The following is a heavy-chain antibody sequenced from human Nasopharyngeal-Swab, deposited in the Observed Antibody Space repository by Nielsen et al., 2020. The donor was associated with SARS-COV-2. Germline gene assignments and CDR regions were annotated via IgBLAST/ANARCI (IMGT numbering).Heavy chain of an antibody. CDR3: GRDPATLNGLPHLDY. D-gene: IGHD2-8*01. J-gene: IGHJ4*02. CDR2: VNPTGGTT. CDR1: GYIFIKYY. V-gene: IGHV1-46*01. Sequence: ASVKVFCKSSGYIFIKYYMHWVRQAPGQGLEWMGIVNPTGGTTTYAQKFQGRVTMTRDSSTSTDYLDLSSLRSEDTAVYYCGRDPATLNGLPHLDYWGQGTLVTVSS.